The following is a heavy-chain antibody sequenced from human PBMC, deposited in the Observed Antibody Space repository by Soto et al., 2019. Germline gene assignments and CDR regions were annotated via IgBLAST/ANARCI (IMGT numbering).Heavy chain of an antibody. CDR2: ISSSSSVI. J-gene: IGHJ6*03. Sequence: EVQLVESGGGLVKPGGPLRLSCATSGFILSDCAMNWVRQAPGKGLEWVSYISSSSSVIDYADSVKGRFTVSRDNARNSLYLQMNSLRAEDTAVYYCARDLSWGSNWYYYMDVWGKGTTVTVSS. CDR3: ARDLSWGSNWYYYMDV. CDR1: GFILSDCA. D-gene: IGHD7-27*01. V-gene: IGHV3-48*01.